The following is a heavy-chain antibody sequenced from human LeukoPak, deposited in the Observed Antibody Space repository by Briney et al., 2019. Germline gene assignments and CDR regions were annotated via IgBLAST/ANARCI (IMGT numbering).Heavy chain of an antibody. CDR1: GYSFNSYW. CDR2: IDPSESYT. Sequence: GESLKISCKGSGYSFNSYWIRWVRQMPGTGLEWMGRIDPSESYTNYSPSFQGHVTISADKSISTAYLQWSSLKASDTAMYYCARLGCSSTSCYHDYWGQGTLVTVSS. D-gene: IGHD2-2*01. V-gene: IGHV5-10-1*01. CDR3: ARLGCSSTSCYHDY. J-gene: IGHJ4*02.